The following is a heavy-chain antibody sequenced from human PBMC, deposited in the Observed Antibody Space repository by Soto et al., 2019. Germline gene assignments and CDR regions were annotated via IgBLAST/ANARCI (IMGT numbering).Heavy chain of an antibody. CDR3: ATGSFTSTGGRIGYHYNAMDV. CDR1: GGTFSSHS. CDR2: IIPIFGPA. D-gene: IGHD1-1*01. V-gene: IGHV1-69*13. Sequence: SVKVSCKSSGGTFSSHSINWVRQAPGQGLEWMGGIIPIFGPANFAKNFQGRVAITADESTTTAYMELSSLTSEDTAVYYCATGSFTSTGGRIGYHYNAMDVWGQGTTVTVSS. J-gene: IGHJ6*02.